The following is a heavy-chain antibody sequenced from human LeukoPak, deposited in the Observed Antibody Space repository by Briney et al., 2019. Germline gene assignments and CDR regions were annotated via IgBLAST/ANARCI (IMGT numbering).Heavy chain of an antibody. CDR2: IYYSGST. CDR1: GGSISSYY. Sequence: SETLSLTCTVSGGSISSYYWSWIRQPPGKGLEWIGYIYYSGSTNYNPSLKSRVTISVDTSKNQFSLKLSSVTAADTAVYYCARENPSFGELSPLYYYYGMDVWGQGTTVTVSS. D-gene: IGHD3-10*01. V-gene: IGHV4-59*01. J-gene: IGHJ6*02. CDR3: ARENPSFGELSPLYYYYGMDV.